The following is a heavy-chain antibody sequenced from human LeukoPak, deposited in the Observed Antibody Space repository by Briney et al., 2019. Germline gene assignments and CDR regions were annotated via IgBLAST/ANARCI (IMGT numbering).Heavy chain of an antibody. CDR3: ARGGRGWFDP. CDR2: IYYSGST. D-gene: IGHD2-15*01. J-gene: IGHJ5*02. V-gene: IGHV4-38-2*01. Sequence: SETLSLTCAVSGYSISSGYYWGWIHQPPGKGLEWIGSIYYSGSTYYNPSLKSRVTISVDTSKNQFSLKLSSVTAADTAVYYCARGGRGWFDPWGQGTLVTVSA. CDR1: GYSISSGYY.